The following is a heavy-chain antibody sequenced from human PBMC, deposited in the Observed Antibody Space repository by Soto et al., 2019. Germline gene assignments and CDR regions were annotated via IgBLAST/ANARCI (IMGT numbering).Heavy chain of an antibody. CDR2: INHSGST. J-gene: IGHJ4*02. CDR3: ASGGSGWYKDYFDY. V-gene: IGHV4-34*01. CDR1: GGSFSGYY. D-gene: IGHD6-19*01. Sequence: SETLSLTCAVYGGSFSGYYWSWIRQPPGKGLEWIGEINHSGSTNYNPSLKSRVTISVDTSKNQFSLKLSSVTAADTAVYYCASGGSGWYKDYFDYWGQGTLVTVSS.